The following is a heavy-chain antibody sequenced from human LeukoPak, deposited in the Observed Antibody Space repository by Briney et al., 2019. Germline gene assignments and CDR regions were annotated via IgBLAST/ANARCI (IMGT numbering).Heavy chain of an antibody. Sequence: PSETLSLTCTVSGGSISSYYWSWIRQHPGKGLEWIGYIYYSGSTYYNPSLKSRVTISVDTSKNQFSLKLSSVTAADTAVYYCAREVFLDTAMYWFDPWGQGTLVTVSS. CDR1: GGSISSYY. CDR2: IYYSGST. CDR3: AREVFLDTAMYWFDP. D-gene: IGHD5-18*01. J-gene: IGHJ5*02. V-gene: IGHV4-59*06.